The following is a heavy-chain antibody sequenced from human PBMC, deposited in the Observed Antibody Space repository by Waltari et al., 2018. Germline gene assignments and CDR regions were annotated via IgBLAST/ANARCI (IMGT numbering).Heavy chain of an antibody. CDR3: ARDRGRGLYLDT. CDR1: GDSMSTIDY. J-gene: IGHJ4*02. D-gene: IGHD1-1*01. Sequence: QLQLQESGPGLVQPSGTLSLICAVSGDSMSTIDYWSWVRQPPGKGLEWIGQVRGDGKTNYNPSFASRVTMSLDTSTYHFALKLTSATAADTALYYCARDRGRGLYLDTWGQGTLVTVSP. V-gene: IGHV4-4*02. CDR2: VRGDGKT.